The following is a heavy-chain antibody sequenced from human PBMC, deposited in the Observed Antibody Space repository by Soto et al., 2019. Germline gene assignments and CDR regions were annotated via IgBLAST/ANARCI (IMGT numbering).Heavy chain of an antibody. V-gene: IGHV4-4*02. J-gene: IGHJ6*02. Sequence: QVQLQESGPGLVKPSGTLSLTCVVSGGSITSSHWWRWVRQTPGKGLEWIWEIFHIGHTNYNPSLKGRVTISLDQSKNQFSLKMTSMTAADTAVFYCARREYGMDVWGQGTTVTVSS. CDR1: GGSITSSHW. CDR2: IFHIGHT. CDR3: ARREYGMDV.